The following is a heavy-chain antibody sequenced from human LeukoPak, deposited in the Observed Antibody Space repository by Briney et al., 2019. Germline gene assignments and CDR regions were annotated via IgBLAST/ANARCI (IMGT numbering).Heavy chain of an antibody. J-gene: IGHJ3*02. CDR1: GCSITGYH. CDR2: IYSSGST. Sequence: PSETLSLTCTVSGCSITGYHWSWIRQPPGKGLEWIGYIYSSGSTEYKPSLKSRATISADTSKNQFSLKLTSVTAADTAIYYCASRNDFDSWAQGTMVTVSS. V-gene: IGHV4-4*08. CDR3: ASRNDFDS.